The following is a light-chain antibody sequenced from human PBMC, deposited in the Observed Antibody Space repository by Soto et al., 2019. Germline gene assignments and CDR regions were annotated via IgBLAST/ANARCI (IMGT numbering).Light chain of an antibody. CDR3: QQYLGTPVT. CDR1: RTVLYSPNSKNY. Sequence: DIVMTQSPDSLAVSLGERATINCKSSRTVLYSPNSKNYLAWYQQKPGQPPKLLISWASTRESGVPDRFSGSGSGTDFTLTISSLQAGDASVYYCQQYLGTPVTFGQGTRLEIK. CDR2: WAS. V-gene: IGKV4-1*01. J-gene: IGKJ5*01.